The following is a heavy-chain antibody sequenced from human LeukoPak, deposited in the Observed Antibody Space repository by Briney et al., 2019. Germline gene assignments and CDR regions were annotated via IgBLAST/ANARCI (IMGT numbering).Heavy chain of an antibody. CDR2: INHSGST. J-gene: IGHJ6*02. Sequence: ASETLSLTCAVYGGSFSGYYWSWIRQPPGKGLEWIGEINHSGSTNYNPSLKSRVTISVDRSKNQFSLKLSSVTAADTAVYYCARGQHYGDLSSYGMDVWGQGTTVTVSS. V-gene: IGHV4-34*01. CDR1: GGSFSGYY. D-gene: IGHD4-17*01. CDR3: ARGQHYGDLSSYGMDV.